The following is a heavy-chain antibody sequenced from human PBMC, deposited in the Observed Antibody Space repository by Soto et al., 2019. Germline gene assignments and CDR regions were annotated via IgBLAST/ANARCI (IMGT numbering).Heavy chain of an antibody. CDR1: GGSFSGYY. CDR2: INHSGST. Sequence: SETLSLTCAVYGGSFSGYYWSWIRQPPGKGLEWIGEINHSGSTNYNPSLKSRVTISVDTSKNQFSLKLSSVTAADTAVYYCARLGPASDYWGQGTLVTVSS. V-gene: IGHV4-34*01. CDR3: ARLGPASDY. D-gene: IGHD2-2*01. J-gene: IGHJ4*02.